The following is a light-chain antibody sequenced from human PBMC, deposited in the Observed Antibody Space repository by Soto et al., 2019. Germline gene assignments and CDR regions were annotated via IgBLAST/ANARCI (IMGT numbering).Light chain of an antibody. Sequence: QSALTQPASVSGSPGQSIAISCTGTSSDVGAYNSVSWYQQHPGRAPKLMIHDVSNRPSGVSNRFSGSKSGNTASLTISGLQAEDEADYYCRSYTSSSTYVFGTGTKLTVL. V-gene: IGLV2-14*03. CDR1: SSDVGAYNS. CDR2: DVS. J-gene: IGLJ1*01. CDR3: RSYTSSSTYV.